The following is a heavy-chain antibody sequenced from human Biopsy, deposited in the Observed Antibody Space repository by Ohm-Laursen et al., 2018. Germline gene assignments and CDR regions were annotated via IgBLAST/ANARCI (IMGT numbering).Heavy chain of an antibody. J-gene: IGHJ6*02. V-gene: IGHV4-34*01. CDR3: VRGVDYYDPYHYYALDV. D-gene: IGHD3-22*01. CDR2: INHSGRT. Sequence: SDTLSLTCAVYGESFNGYYWSWIRQTPGKGLEWIVEINHSGRTNYNPSIKSRVTISVDTSKNQFSLKVRSVTAADTAVYYCVRGVDYYDPYHYYALDVWGQGTTVTVSS. CDR1: GESFNGYY.